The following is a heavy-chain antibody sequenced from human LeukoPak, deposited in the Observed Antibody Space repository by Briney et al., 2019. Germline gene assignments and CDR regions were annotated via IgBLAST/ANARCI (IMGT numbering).Heavy chain of an antibody. Sequence: GGSLRLSCAASGFTFSSFSMIWVRQAPGKGLEWVSSTSSSSAYTFYAESGKGRFTISRDNAKNSLFLQMNSLRAEDTAMYYCAKGTEPVMTIPDYWGQGILVTVSS. V-gene: IGHV3-21*04. CDR2: TSSSSAYT. CDR3: AKGTEPVMTIPDY. J-gene: IGHJ4*02. D-gene: IGHD4/OR15-4a*01. CDR1: GFTFSSFS.